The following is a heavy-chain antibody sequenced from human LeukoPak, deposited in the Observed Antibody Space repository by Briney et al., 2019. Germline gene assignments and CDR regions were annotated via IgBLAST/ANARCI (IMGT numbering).Heavy chain of an antibody. Sequence: NPGGSLRLSCAASGFTFSSYCMNWVRQAPGKGLEWVSSISSSSSYIYYADSVKGRFTISRDNAKNSLYLQMNSLRAEDTAVYYCAMGAYSSSWSRAFDIWGQGTMVTVSS. CDR3: AMGAYSSSWSRAFDI. V-gene: IGHV3-21*01. J-gene: IGHJ3*02. CDR1: GFTFSSYC. CDR2: ISSSSSYI. D-gene: IGHD6-13*01.